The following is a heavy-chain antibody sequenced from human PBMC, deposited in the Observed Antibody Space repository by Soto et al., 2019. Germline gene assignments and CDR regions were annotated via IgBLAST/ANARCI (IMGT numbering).Heavy chain of an antibody. CDR1: GFTVSSNY. Sequence: EVQLVESGGGLIQPGGSLRLSCAASGFTVSSNYMSWVRQAPGKGLEWVSVTYSGGSTYYADSVKGRFTISRDNSKNTLYLQMISLRAEDTAVYYCARDRVESGYPEYFQHWGQGTLVTVSS. CDR3: ARDRVESGYPEYFQH. J-gene: IGHJ1*01. V-gene: IGHV3-53*01. D-gene: IGHD3-22*01. CDR2: TYSGGST.